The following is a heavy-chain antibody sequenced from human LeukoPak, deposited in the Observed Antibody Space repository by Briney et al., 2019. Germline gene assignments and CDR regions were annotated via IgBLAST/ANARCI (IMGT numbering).Heavy chain of an antibody. D-gene: IGHD6-13*01. Sequence: PSETLSLTCTVSGGSISSYYWSWIRQPPGKGLEWIGYIYYSGSTNYNPSLKSRVTISVDTSKNQFSLKLSSVTAADTAVYYCARGRRSSDYDYWGQGTLVTVSS. CDR1: GGSISSYY. V-gene: IGHV4-59*01. CDR2: IYYSGST. CDR3: ARGRRSSDYDY. J-gene: IGHJ4*02.